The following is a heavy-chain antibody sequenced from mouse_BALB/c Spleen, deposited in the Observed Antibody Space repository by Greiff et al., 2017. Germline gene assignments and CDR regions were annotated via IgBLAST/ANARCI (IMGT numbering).Heavy chain of an antibody. J-gene: IGHJ4*01. D-gene: IGHD2-1*01. Sequence: QVQLQQSGAELVKPGASVKLSCKASGYTFTSYWMHWVKQRPGQGLEWIGEINPSNGRTNYNEKFKSKATLTVDKSSSTAYMQLSSLTSEDSAVYYCARGRYGNYYAMDYWGQGTSVTVSS. CDR2: INPSNGRT. V-gene: IGHV1S81*02. CDR3: ARGRYGNYYAMDY. CDR1: GYTFTSYW.